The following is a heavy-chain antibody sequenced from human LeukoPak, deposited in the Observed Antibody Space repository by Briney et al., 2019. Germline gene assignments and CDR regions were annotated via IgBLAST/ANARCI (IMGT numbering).Heavy chain of an antibody. CDR1: GFTFSFSG. V-gene: IGHV3-48*02. CDR2: ISSSSSSI. D-gene: IGHD6-13*01. CDR3: VRDRFYSNTYYFFDS. J-gene: IGHJ4*02. Sequence: PGGSLRLSCAASGFTFSFSGMNWVPQAPGKGLEWISYISSSSSSIYYAASVKGRFTISRDNAKNSLYLQMHSLRDEDSAIYYCVRDRFYSNTYYFFDSWGQGTVVSVSS.